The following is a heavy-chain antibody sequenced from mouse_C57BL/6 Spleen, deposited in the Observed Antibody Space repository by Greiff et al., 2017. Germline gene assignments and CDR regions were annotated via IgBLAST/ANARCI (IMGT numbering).Heavy chain of an antibody. CDR2: IHPNSGST. J-gene: IGHJ4*01. CDR3: ARRSDGSGGYAMDY. V-gene: IGHV1-64*01. D-gene: IGHD6-1*01. Sequence: QVQLQQPGAELVKPGASVKLSCKASGYTFTSYWMHWVKQRPGQGLEWIGMIHPNSGSTNYNEKFKSKATLTVDKSSSTAYMQLSSLTSEDSAVYYCARRSDGSGGYAMDYWGQGTSVTVSS. CDR1: GYTFTSYW.